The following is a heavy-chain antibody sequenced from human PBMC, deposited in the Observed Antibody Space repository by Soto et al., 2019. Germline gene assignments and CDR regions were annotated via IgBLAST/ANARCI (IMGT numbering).Heavy chain of an antibody. CDR3: AGVFYDDVSSDKSYEIDV. Sequence: VQLLESGGDVVQPGGSLRLSCEASGFTFSNYAMSWVRQAPGKGLEWVSVISGSGGSTNYADSAKGRFTISRDNSMDTLYLPMNNLRAEDNAVYDCAGVFYDDVSSDKSYEIDVWGQGTTVIVSS. V-gene: IGHV3-23*01. CDR1: GFTFSNYA. J-gene: IGHJ6*02. D-gene: IGHD3-3*01. CDR2: ISGSGGST.